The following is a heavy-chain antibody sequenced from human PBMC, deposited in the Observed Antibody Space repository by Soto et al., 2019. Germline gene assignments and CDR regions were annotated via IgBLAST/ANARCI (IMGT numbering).Heavy chain of an antibody. CDR1: AFTFSDYY. Sequence: QVQLVESGGGLVKPGGSLSLSCAASAFTFSDYYMTWIRQAPGKGLEWVSNISSSGNTIYYAGSVKGRFTISRDNAKNSLYLQMKCLKADDTAVYYCARGRSYNSLSYSRFDYRGQGTLVTVSS. CDR2: ISSSGNTI. CDR3: ARGRSYNSLSYSRFDY. J-gene: IGHJ4*02. D-gene: IGHD3-10*01. V-gene: IGHV3-11*01.